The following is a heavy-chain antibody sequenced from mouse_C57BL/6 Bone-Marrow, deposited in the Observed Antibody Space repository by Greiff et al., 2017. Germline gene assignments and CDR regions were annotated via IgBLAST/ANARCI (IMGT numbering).Heavy chain of an antibody. D-gene: IGHD2-4*01. Sequence: EVQLQQSGAELVRPGASVKLSCTASGFNIKDDYMHWVKQRPEQGLEWIGWIDPENGDTEYASKFQGKATITADTSSNTAYLQLSSQTSEDTAVYCCTAYDSYWYFDVWGTGTTVTVSS. J-gene: IGHJ1*03. CDR1: GFNIKDDY. CDR3: TAYDSYWYFDV. V-gene: IGHV14-4*01. CDR2: IDPENGDT.